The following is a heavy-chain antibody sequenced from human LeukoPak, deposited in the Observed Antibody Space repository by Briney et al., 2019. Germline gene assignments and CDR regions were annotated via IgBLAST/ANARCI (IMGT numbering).Heavy chain of an antibody. CDR3: ARVQNPDSSNRYFGY. CDR2: INPSGGST. J-gene: IGHJ4*02. CDR1: GYTFTIYY. D-gene: IGHD6-13*01. V-gene: IGHV1-46*01. Sequence: ASVKVSCKASGYTFTIYYMHWVRQAPGQGLEWMGIINPSGGSTSYAQKFQGRITMTTDTSTTTIYMELSSLRSEDTAVYYCARVQNPDSSNRYFGYWGQGTLVTVSS.